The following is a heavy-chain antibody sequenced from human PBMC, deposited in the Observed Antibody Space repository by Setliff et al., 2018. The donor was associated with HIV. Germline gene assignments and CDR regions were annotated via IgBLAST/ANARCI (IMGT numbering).Heavy chain of an antibody. J-gene: IGHJ4*02. D-gene: IGHD1-1*01. CDR2: INPNSGGT. Sequence: RASVKVSCKASGGTFSSYAISWVRQAPGQGLEWMGWINPNSGGTNYAQKFQGRVTMTRDTSITTAYMELSRLRSDDTAVYYCARQLSNSLECWGQGTPVTVSS. CDR1: GGTFSSYA. V-gene: IGHV1-2*02. CDR3: ARQLSNSLEC.